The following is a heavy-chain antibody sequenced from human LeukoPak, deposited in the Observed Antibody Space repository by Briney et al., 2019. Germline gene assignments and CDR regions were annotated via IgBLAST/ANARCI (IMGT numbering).Heavy chain of an antibody. CDR3: ARVRLLYYYDSSGYYDY. D-gene: IGHD3-22*01. Sequence: GGSLRLSCAASGFTFSSYWMSWVRQAPGKGLEWVANIKQDGSEQYYVDSVKGRFTISRDNAKNSLYLQMNSLRAEDTAVYYCARVRLLYYYDSSGYYDYWGQGTLVTVSS. CDR1: GFTFSSYW. CDR2: IKQDGSEQ. V-gene: IGHV3-7*03. J-gene: IGHJ4*02.